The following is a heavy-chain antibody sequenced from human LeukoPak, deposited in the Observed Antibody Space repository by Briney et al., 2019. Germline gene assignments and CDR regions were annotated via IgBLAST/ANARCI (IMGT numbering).Heavy chain of an antibody. Sequence: ASVKVSCKVSGYTLTELSMHWVRQAPGKGLEWMGGFDPEDGETIYAQKFQGRVTMPEDTSTDTAYMELSSLRSEDTAVYYCATLDYYDSRGFYAFDIWGQGTMVTVSS. D-gene: IGHD3-22*01. J-gene: IGHJ3*02. CDR3: ATLDYYDSRGFYAFDI. CDR2: FDPEDGET. CDR1: GYTLTELS. V-gene: IGHV1-24*01.